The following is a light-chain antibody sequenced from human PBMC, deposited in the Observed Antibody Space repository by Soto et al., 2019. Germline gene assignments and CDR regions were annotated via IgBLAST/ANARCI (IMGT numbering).Light chain of an antibody. J-gene: IGLJ1*01. CDR3: GAWDGSLNALFV. CDR1: TSNIGSNT. Sequence: QSVLSQPPSASGTPGQRVTISCSGSTSNIGSNTVNWYQQLPGTAPRLLIYGNDQRPSGVPDRFSGSKSGTSASLAISGLRSEDEADYYCGAWDGSLNALFVFGTGTKLTVL. CDR2: GND. V-gene: IGLV1-44*01.